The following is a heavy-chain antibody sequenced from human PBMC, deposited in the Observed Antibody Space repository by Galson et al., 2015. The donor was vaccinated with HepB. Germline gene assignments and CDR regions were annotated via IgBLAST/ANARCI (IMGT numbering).Heavy chain of an antibody. D-gene: IGHD6-19*01. Sequence: SLRLSCAASGFSISSYGMRWVRPAPGKGLEWVSAISGGGNTYYADSVKGRFTISRDNSKNTLYLQMNSLRAEDTAVYYCVYGWNFDRWGQGTLATVSS. CDR2: ISGGGNT. V-gene: IGHV3-23*01. J-gene: IGHJ4*02. CDR1: GFSISSYG. CDR3: VYGWNFDR.